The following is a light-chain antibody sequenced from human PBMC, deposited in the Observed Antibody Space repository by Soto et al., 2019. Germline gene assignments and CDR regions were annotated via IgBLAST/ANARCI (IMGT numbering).Light chain of an antibody. CDR1: SSDVGAYNF. Sequence: QSALTQPASVSGSRGQSITISCTGTSSDVGAYNFVSWHQQHPGKAPKLMIYNVYDRPSGISYRFSGSESGNTASLTISGLQGEDEADYYCIAYTVSRTYVFGNGTKVTVL. CDR2: NVY. J-gene: IGLJ1*01. V-gene: IGLV2-14*03. CDR3: IAYTVSRTYV.